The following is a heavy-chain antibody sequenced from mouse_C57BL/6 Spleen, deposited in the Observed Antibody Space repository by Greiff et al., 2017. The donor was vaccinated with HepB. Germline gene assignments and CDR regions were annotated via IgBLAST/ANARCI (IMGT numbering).Heavy chain of an antibody. CDR1: GYTFTSYW. CDR2: INPSSGYT. Sequence: QVQLQQSGAELAKPGASVKLSCKASGYTFTSYWMHWVKQRPGQGLEWIGYINPSSGYTKYNQKFKDKATLTADKSSSPAYMQLSSLTYEDSAVYYCARGTVVAHWYFDVWGTGTTVTVSS. J-gene: IGHJ1*03. CDR3: ARGTVVAHWYFDV. V-gene: IGHV1-7*01. D-gene: IGHD1-1*01.